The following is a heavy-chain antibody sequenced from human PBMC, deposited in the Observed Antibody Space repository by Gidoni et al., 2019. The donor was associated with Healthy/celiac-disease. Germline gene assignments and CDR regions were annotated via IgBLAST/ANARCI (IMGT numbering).Heavy chain of an antibody. CDR3: AREVGDYGDYVGAFDI. V-gene: IGHV3-33*01. D-gene: IGHD4-17*01. J-gene: IGHJ3*02. CDR2: IWYDGSNK. Sequence: QVQLVESGGGVVQPGRSLRLSCAASGFTFSSYGMHWVRQAPGKGLEWVAVIWYDGSNKYYADSVKGRFTISRDNSKNTLYLQMNSLRAEDTAVYYCAREVGDYGDYVGAFDIWGQGTMVTVSS. CDR1: GFTFSSYG.